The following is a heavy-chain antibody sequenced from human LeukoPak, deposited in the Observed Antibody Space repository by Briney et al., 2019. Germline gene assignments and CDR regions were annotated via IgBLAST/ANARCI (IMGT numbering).Heavy chain of an antibody. Sequence: GASAKVSCKASGYTVTSYDINWVRQATGQGLEWMGWMNPNSGNTGYAQKFQGRVTMTRNTSISTAYMELSSLRSEDTAVYYCARGHTYYNGSSGYHVYWGQGTLVTVSS. V-gene: IGHV1-8*01. J-gene: IGHJ4*02. CDR2: MNPNSGNT. CDR3: ARGHTYYNGSSGYHVY. D-gene: IGHD3-22*01. CDR1: GYTVTSYD.